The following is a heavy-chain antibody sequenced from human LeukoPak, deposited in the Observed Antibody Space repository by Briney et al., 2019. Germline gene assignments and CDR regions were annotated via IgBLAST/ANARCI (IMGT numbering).Heavy chain of an antibody. D-gene: IGHD5-12*01. CDR1: GFIFSSDS. CDR2: ISSTGAYI. CDR3: AKEASVDIVATDFDY. V-gene: IGHV3-21*01. J-gene: IGHJ4*02. Sequence: PGGSLRLSCATSGFIFSSDSMIWVRQAPGKGLEWVSSISSTGAYIYYADSLKGRFTISRDNAKNSLYLQMNSLRADDTAVYYCAKEASVDIVATDFDYWGQGTLVTVSS.